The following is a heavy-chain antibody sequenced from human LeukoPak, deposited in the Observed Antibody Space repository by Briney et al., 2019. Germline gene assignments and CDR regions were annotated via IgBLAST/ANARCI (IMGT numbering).Heavy chain of an antibody. CDR3: ARNHLGLGL. V-gene: IGHV1-18*01. D-gene: IGHD3-16*01. J-gene: IGHJ4*02. CDR1: GYTFTNYE. CDR2: INTRNGNA. Sequence: GASVEVSCKASGYTFTNYEIIWVRQAPGQGLEWMGWINTRNGNANYAHQLQGRVTMTTDTSTSTSYMELASLRFDDTAIYYCARNHLGLGLWGQGTLVTVSS.